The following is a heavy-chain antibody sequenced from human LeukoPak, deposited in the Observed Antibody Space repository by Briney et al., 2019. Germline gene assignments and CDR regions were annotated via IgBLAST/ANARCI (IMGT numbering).Heavy chain of an antibody. CDR1: GFTVSSNH. V-gene: IGHV3-66*02. CDR2: IYSGGST. Sequence: GGSLRLSCAASGFTVSSNHMTWVRQAPGKGLECVSLIYSGGSTYYADSVKGRFTISRDNSKNTLYLQMNSLRAEDTAVYYCARASAMDVWGQGATVTVSS. J-gene: IGHJ6*02. CDR3: ARASAMDV.